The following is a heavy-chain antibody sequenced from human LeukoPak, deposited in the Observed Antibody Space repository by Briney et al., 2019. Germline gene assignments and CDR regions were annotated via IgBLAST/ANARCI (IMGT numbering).Heavy chain of an antibody. J-gene: IGHJ6*03. CDR2: INPSGGST. V-gene: IGHV1-46*01. D-gene: IGHD2/OR15-2a*01. Sequence: ASVKVSCKASGYTFTSYYMSRVRHAPGQGLEWMGIINPSGGSTNYAHKFQGRGTMTRDTSTSTAYMELSSLRSEDTAADYCPRENKFGHGRYYYYYIDVWGKDTTVTVSS. CDR3: PRENKFGHGRYYYYYIDV. CDR1: GYTFTSYY.